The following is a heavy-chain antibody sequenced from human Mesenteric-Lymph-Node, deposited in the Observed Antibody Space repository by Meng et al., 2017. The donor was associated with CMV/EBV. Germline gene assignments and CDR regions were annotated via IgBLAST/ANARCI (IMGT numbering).Heavy chain of an antibody. D-gene: IGHD3-22*01. V-gene: IGHV3-7*01. J-gene: IGHJ4*02. CDR1: GFTFNREW. Sequence: GESLKISCAASGFTFNREWMSWVRQAPGKGLEWVATINEDGKKIYYVDSVKGRFTISRDNSENTLYLQMNSLKAEDTAVYYCARPTYFYESSGNTFDFWGQGTLVTVSS. CDR2: INEDGKKI. CDR3: ARPTYFYESSGNTFDF.